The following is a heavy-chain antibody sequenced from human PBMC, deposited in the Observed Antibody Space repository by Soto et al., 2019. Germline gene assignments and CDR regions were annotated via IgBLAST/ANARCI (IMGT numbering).Heavy chain of an antibody. J-gene: IGHJ4*02. D-gene: IGHD6-19*01. CDR1: GYTFTSYY. CDR2: INPSGGST. Sequence: ASVKVSCKASGYTFTSYYMHWVRQAPGQGLEWMGIINPSGGSTSYAQKFQGRVTMTRDTSTSTVYMELSSLRSEDTAVYYCAREGNSGWYRGDLHYWGQGTLVTVSS. CDR3: AREGNSGWYRGDLHY. V-gene: IGHV1-46*03.